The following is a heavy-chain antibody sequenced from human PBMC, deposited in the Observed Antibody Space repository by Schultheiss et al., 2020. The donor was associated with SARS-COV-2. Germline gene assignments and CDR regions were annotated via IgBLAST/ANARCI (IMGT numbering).Heavy chain of an antibody. CDR1: GYTFTGYY. CDR2: ISAYNGNT. Sequence: ASVKVSCKASGYTFTGYYMHWVRQAPGQGLEWMGWISAYNGNTNYAQKLQGRVTMTTDTSTSTAYMELRSLRSDDTAVYYCAFQVVRGVTTFDYWGQGTLVTVSS. CDR3: AFQVVRGVTTFDY. J-gene: IGHJ4*02. V-gene: IGHV1-18*04. D-gene: IGHD3-10*01.